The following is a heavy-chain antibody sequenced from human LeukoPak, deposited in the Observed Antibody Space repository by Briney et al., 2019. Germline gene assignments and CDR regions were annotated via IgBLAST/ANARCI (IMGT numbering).Heavy chain of an antibody. D-gene: IGHD3-22*01. CDR3: AKDHYDSSGYPFDY. V-gene: IGHV4-38-2*02. CDR1: GYSISNGYY. CDR2: IYHSGST. J-gene: IGHJ4*02. Sequence: SETLSLTCTVSGYSISNGYYWGWIRQPPGKGLEWIGSIYHSGSTYYNPFLKSRVTISVDTSKNHFSLKLRSVTAADTAVYYCAKDHYDSSGYPFDYWGQGTLVTVSS.